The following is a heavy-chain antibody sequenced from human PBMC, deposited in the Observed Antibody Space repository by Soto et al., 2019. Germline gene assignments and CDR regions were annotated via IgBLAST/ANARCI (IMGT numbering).Heavy chain of an antibody. D-gene: IGHD2-15*01. CDR3: ARLYCSGGSCYSDY. J-gene: IGHJ4*02. Sequence: SETVSLTCTVSGGSISSYYWSWIRQPPGKGLEWIGYIYYSGSTNYNPSLKSRVTISVDTSENQFSLKLSSVTAADTAVYYCARLYCSGGSCYSDYWGQGTLVTVSS. V-gene: IGHV4-59*08. CDR2: IYYSGST. CDR1: GGSISSYY.